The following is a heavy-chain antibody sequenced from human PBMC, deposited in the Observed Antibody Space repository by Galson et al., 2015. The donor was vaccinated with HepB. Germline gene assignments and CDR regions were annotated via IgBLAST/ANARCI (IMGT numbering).Heavy chain of an antibody. Sequence: SVKVSCKASGYTFTSYAMNWVRQAPGQGLEWMGWINTNTGNPTYAQGFTGRFVFSLGTSVSTAYLQISSLKAEDTAVYYCARGGSTMVRGVIPFDYWGQGTLVTVSS. CDR3: ARGGSTMVRGVIPFDY. CDR2: INTNTGNP. V-gene: IGHV7-4-1*02. D-gene: IGHD3-10*01. CDR1: GYTFTSYA. J-gene: IGHJ4*02.